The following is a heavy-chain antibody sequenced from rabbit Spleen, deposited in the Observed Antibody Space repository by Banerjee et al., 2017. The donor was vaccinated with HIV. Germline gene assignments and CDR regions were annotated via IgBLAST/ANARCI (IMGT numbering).Heavy chain of an antibody. D-gene: IGHD1-1*01. Sequence: QEQLEESGGDLVKPGASLALTCTASGFSFTYSSYMCWVRQAPGKGLEWIACIDAGSSGFTYFATWAKGRFTISKTSSTTVTLQMTRLTAADTATYFCARDTSSSFSSYGMDLWGQGTLVTVS. V-gene: IGHV1S45*01. CDR3: ARDTSSSFSSYGMDL. CDR2: IDAGSSGFT. J-gene: IGHJ6*01. CDR1: GFSFTYSSY.